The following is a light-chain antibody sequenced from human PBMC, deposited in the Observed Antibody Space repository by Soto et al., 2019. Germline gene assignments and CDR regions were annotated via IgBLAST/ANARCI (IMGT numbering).Light chain of an antibody. Sequence: QSALTQPASGSGSPGQSITISCSGTSRDVGGYNYVSWYQQHPGKAPKLMIYEVSNRPSGVSSRFSGSKSGNTASLTISGLQAEDEADYYCSSYTNSGTLGVFGGGTKLTVL. CDR1: SRDVGGYNY. CDR2: EVS. V-gene: IGLV2-14*01. J-gene: IGLJ3*02. CDR3: SSYTNSGTLGV.